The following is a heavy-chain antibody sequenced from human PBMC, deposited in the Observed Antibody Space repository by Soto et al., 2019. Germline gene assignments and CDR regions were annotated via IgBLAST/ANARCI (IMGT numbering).Heavy chain of an antibody. D-gene: IGHD5-18*01. V-gene: IGHV1-69*12. J-gene: IGHJ4*02. CDR1: GGTFSSYA. CDR3: AREDTAMGGHGY. CDR2: IIPIFGTA. Sequence: QVQLVQSGAEVKKPGSSVKVSCKASGGTFSSYAISWVRQAPGQGLEWMGGIIPIFGTANYAQKFQGRVTITADESTRTTYKERRSLRSEDTAVYYCAREDTAMGGHGYWGKGTLVTVSS.